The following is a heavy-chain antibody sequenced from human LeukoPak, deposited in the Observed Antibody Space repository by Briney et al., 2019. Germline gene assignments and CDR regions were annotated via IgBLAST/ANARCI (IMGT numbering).Heavy chain of an antibody. D-gene: IGHD3-22*01. CDR1: EYTFTGYY. Sequence: ASVKVSCKASEYTFTGYYMHWVRQAPGQGLEWMGWINPNSGGTNYAQKFQGRVTMTRDTSISTAYMELSRLRSDDTAVYYCARVWYYDSSGYKKDSWFDPWGQGTLVTVSS. V-gene: IGHV1-2*02. J-gene: IGHJ5*02. CDR2: INPNSGGT. CDR3: ARVWYYDSSGYKKDSWFDP.